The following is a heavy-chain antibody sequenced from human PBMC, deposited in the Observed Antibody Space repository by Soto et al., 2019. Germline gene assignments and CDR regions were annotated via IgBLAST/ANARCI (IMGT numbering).Heavy chain of an antibody. CDR2: INPNSGGT. J-gene: IGHJ4*02. V-gene: IGHV1-2*02. CDR1: GYTFTGYY. D-gene: IGHD3-22*01. Sequence: QVQLVQSGAEVKKPGASVKVSCKASGYTFTGYYMHWVRQAPGQGLEWMGWINPNSGGTNYAQKFQGRVTMTRDTSISTAYMELSRLRSDDTAVYYCARDLWRRYDSSGYYFDYWGQGTLVTVSS. CDR3: ARDLWRRYDSSGYYFDY.